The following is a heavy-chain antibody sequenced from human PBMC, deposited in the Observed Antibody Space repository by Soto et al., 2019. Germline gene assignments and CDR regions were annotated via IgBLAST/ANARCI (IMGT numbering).Heavy chain of an antibody. CDR1: GYSFTIYY. J-gene: IGHJ4*02. CDR3: AKRGPHYFDY. V-gene: IGHV5-51*01. D-gene: IGHD3-16*01. Sequence: GESLKISCKASGYSFTIYYIGWVRQMPGKGLEWMGIIYPGDSDTRYNPSFQGQVTISADKPLSTAYLQWSSLKASDTAMYYCAKRGPHYFDYWGRGTLVTVSS. CDR2: IYPGDSDT.